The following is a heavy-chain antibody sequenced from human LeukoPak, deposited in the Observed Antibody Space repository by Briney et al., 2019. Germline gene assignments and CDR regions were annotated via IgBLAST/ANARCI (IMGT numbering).Heavy chain of an antibody. J-gene: IGHJ6*04. CDR3: ARDPEAVAGSLGAPLYYYGMDV. Sequence: SQTLSLTCAISGDSVSNNSATWNWITQSPSRGLDWLGRTYYRCKWYNDYAECVKSRITINPDTSKNQFSLQLNSVTPEDTAVYYCARDPEAVAGSLGAPLYYYGMDVWGKGTTVTVSS. CDR2: TYYRCKWYN. CDR1: GDSVSNNSAT. D-gene: IGHD6-19*01. V-gene: IGHV6-1*01.